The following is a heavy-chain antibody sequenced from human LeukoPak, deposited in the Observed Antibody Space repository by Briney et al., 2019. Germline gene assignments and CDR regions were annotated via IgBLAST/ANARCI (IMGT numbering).Heavy chain of an antibody. J-gene: IGHJ6*04. V-gene: IGHV1-69*13. D-gene: IGHD5-12*01. CDR3: ATGGRYYYYYGMDV. Sequence: GASVKVSCKTSGGTFSSYAITWVRQAPGQGLEWMGGIIPIFGTANYAQKFQDRVTITADESTSMAYMGLTSLRSEDTAVYYCATGGRYYYYYGMDVWGKGTTVTVSS. CDR2: IIPIFGTA. CDR1: GGTFSSYA.